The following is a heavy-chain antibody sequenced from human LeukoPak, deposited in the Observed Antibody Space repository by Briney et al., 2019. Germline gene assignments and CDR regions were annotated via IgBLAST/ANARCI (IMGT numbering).Heavy chain of an antibody. V-gene: IGHV3-7*01. CDR2: IKQDGSEK. Sequence: GGSLRLSCAGSGFTFSNSWMGWVRQAPGKGLEWVANIKQDGSEKNYVDSVKGRFTISRDNAKNSLYLQMNSLRAEDTAVYYCARAGYFDSDAGDYWGQGTLVTVSS. CDR1: GFTFSNSW. CDR3: ARAGYFDSDAGDY. D-gene: IGHD3-9*01. J-gene: IGHJ4*02.